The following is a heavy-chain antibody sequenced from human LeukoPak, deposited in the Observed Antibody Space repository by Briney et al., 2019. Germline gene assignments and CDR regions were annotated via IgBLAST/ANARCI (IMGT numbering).Heavy chain of an antibody. D-gene: IGHD6-19*01. J-gene: IGHJ4*02. CDR1: GGSISSYY. Sequence: PSKTLSLTCTVSGGSISSYYWSWIRQPPGKGLEWIGYINYSGSTNYNPSLKSRVTISVDTSKNQFSLKLSSVTAADTAVYYCARGLSGWYVYFDYWGQGTLVTVSS. CDR3: ARGLSGWYVYFDY. V-gene: IGHV4-59*08. CDR2: INYSGST.